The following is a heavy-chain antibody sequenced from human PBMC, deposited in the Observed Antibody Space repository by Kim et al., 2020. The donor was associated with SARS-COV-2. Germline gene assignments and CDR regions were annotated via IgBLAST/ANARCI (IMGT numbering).Heavy chain of an antibody. V-gene: IGHV1-2*02. J-gene: IGHJ4*02. CDR3: ARFIADSPDPFDY. D-gene: IGHD6-13*01. Sequence: YAQKLQGRVTMTRDTSISTAYMELSRLRSDDTAVYYCARFIADSPDPFDYWGQGTLVTVSS.